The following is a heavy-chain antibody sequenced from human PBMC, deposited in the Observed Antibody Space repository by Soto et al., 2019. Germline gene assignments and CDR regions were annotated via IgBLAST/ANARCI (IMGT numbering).Heavy chain of an antibody. CDR1: GFTFSSYG. CDR2: ISYDGSNK. Sequence: GGSLRLSCAASGFTFSSYGMHWVRQAPGKGLEWVAVISYDGSNKYYADSVKGRFTISRDNSKNTLYLQMNSLRAEDTAVYYCAKDSDPDPWGQGTLVTVSS. J-gene: IGHJ5*02. CDR3: AKDSDPDP. V-gene: IGHV3-30*18.